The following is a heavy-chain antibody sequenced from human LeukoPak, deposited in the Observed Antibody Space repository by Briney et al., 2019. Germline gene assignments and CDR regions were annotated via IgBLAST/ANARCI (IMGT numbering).Heavy chain of an antibody. CDR2: IYYSGST. V-gene: IGHV4-39*01. D-gene: IGHD6-19*01. J-gene: IGHJ4*02. CDR3: ARHLGSGWSIDY. Sequence: SETLSLTCTVSGGSISSYYGGWIRQPPGKGLEWIGSIYYSGSTYYNPSLKSRVTISVDTSKNQFSLKLSSVTAADTAMYYCARHLGSGWSIDYWGQGTLVTVSS. CDR1: GGSISSYY.